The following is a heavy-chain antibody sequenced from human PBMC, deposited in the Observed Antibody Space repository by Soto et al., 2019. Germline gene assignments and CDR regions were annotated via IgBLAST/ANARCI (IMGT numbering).Heavy chain of an antibody. CDR2: IIPILGLA. CDR1: GGTFSSYT. D-gene: IGHD6-6*01. CDR3: ARDQGYSSSSVYYYYYMDV. Sequence: QVQLVQSGAEVKKPGSSVKVSCKASGGTFSSYTISWVRQAPGQGLEWMGRIIPILGLANYAQKFQGRVTITADKSTSTAYMELSSLRSEDTAVYYCARDQGYSSSSVYYYYYMDVWGKGTTVTVSS. V-gene: IGHV1-69*08. J-gene: IGHJ6*03.